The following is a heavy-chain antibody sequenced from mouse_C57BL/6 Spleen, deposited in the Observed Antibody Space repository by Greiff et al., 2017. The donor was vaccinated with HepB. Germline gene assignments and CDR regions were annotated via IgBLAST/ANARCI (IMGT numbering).Heavy chain of an antibody. V-gene: IGHV1-42*01. J-gene: IGHJ2*01. D-gene: IGHD1-1*01. CDR1: GYSFTGYY. CDR2: INPSTGGT. CDR3: ARTTTVVATGFDY. Sequence: QVVESGPELVKPGASVKISCKASGYSFTGYYMNWVKQSPEKSLEWIGEINPSTGGTTYNQKFKAKATLTVDKSSSTAYMQLKSLTSEDSAVYYCARTTTVVATGFDYWGQGTTLTVSS.